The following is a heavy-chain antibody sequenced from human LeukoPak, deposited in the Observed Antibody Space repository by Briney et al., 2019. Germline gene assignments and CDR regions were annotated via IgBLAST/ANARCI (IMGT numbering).Heavy chain of an antibody. V-gene: IGHV4-59*12. D-gene: IGHD3-22*01. Sequence: SETLSLTCAVYGGSFSSYYWSWIRQPPGKGLEWIGYIYYSGSTDYNPSLKSRVTISVETSKNQFSLKLSSVTAADTAVYYCARVTGYMIEDYFDYWGQGTLVTVSS. CDR3: ARVTGYMIEDYFDY. CDR2: IYYSGST. CDR1: GGSFSSYY. J-gene: IGHJ4*02.